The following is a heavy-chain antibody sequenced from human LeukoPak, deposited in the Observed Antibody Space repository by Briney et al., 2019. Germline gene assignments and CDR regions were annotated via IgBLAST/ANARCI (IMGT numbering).Heavy chain of an antibody. CDR3: ARDYGSGSYYVFDY. D-gene: IGHD3-10*01. CDR2: ISRSSSYI. J-gene: IGHJ4*02. Sequence: GGSLRLSCAASGFTFSSYHMNWLRQAPGKALEWLSSISRSSSYIYYADSVKGRLIICRVNANNSLYLQMNSLSAEDTAVYYCARDYGSGSYYVFDYWGQGTLVTVSS. V-gene: IGHV3-21*01. CDR1: GFTFSSYH.